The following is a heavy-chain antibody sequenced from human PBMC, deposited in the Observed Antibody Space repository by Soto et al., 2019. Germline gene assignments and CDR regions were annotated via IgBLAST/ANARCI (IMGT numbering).Heavy chain of an antibody. Sequence: GGSLRLSCAASGITFSNAWMTWVRKAPGKGLEWVGRIKSITDGGTTDYAAPVKGRFTISRDDSKDTLYLQMNNLRTEDTAVYHCTTDSADIVVVPATFGMAVWGQGTTVTVSS. D-gene: IGHD2-2*01. J-gene: IGHJ6*02. CDR1: GITFSNAW. CDR2: IKSITDGGTT. CDR3: TTDSADIVVVPATFGMAV. V-gene: IGHV3-15*01.